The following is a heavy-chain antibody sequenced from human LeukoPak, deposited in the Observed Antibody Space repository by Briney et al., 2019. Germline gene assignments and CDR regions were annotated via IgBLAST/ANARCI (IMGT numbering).Heavy chain of an antibody. J-gene: IGHJ6*02. CDR1: GLTFRNYG. D-gene: IGHD3-3*01. Sequence: GGSLRLSCVVSGLTFRNYGMYWVCQAPGKGLEWVALIWYDGSNKYYADSVKGRFTISRDNPKNTLYLQMNSLRAEDTAVYYCARGAYYDFWSGYYMDYYYYGMDVWGQGTTVTVSS. CDR3: ARGAYYDFWSGYYMDYYYYGMDV. V-gene: IGHV3-33*01. CDR2: IWYDGSNK.